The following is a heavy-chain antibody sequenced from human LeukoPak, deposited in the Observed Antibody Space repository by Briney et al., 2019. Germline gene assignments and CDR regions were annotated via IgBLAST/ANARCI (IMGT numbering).Heavy chain of an antibody. V-gene: IGHV4-30-2*01. J-gene: IGHJ4*02. CDR2: IYHSGST. Sequence: SETLSLTCTVSGGSISSGGYYWSWIRQPPGKGLEWIGYIYHSGSTYYNPSLKSRVTISVDRSKNQFSLKLSSVTAADTAVYYCASGANWDFDYWGQGTLVTVSS. CDR3: ASGANWDFDY. D-gene: IGHD1-1*01. CDR1: GGSISSGGYY.